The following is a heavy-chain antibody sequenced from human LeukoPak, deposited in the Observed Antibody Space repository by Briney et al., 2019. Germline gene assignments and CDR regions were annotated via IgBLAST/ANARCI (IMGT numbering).Heavy chain of an antibody. J-gene: IGHJ4*02. CDR3: ASNTGSDASGYAY. D-gene: IGHD5-12*01. CDR2: ISAYSGDT. CDR1: GYTFTKYG. Sequence: ASVKVSCKASGYTFTKYGITWVRQAPGQGLEWMGWISAYSGDTNYEQMLQDRVTVTMDTSTRTAYIELRTLRSDDSAVYYCASNTGSDASGYAYWGQGTLVTVSS. V-gene: IGHV1-18*01.